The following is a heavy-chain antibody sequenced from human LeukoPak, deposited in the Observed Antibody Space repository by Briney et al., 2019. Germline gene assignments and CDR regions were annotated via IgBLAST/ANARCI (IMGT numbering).Heavy chain of an antibody. V-gene: IGHV3-23*01. CDR3: AKDPYYDSSGYYVPSYFDY. CDR2: ISGSGGST. D-gene: IGHD3-22*01. J-gene: IGHJ4*02. CDR1: GFTFSSYA. Sequence: GGSLRLSCAASGFTFSSYAMSWVRQAPGKGLEWVSAISGSGGSTYYADSVKGRFTISGDNSKNTLYLQMNSLRAEDTAVYYCAKDPYYDSSGYYVPSYFDYWGQGTLVTVSS.